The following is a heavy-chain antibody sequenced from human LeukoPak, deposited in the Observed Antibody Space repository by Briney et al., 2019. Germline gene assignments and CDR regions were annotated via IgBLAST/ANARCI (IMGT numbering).Heavy chain of an antibody. CDR2: ISSSSSTI. V-gene: IGHV3-48*01. CDR1: GFTFSSYA. CDR3: ARDSRLGEFDY. Sequence: GGSLRLSCAASGFTFSSYAMSWVRQAPGKGLEWVSYISSSSSTIYYADSVKGRFTISRDNAKNSLYLQMNSLRAEDTAVYYCARDSRLGEFDYWGQGTLVTVSS. J-gene: IGHJ4*02. D-gene: IGHD3-16*01.